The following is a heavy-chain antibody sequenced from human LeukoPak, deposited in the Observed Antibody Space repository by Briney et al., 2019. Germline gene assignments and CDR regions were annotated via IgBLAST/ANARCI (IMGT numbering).Heavy chain of an antibody. CDR3: ARARRSTATIDY. J-gene: IGHJ4*02. CDR2: IYYTGNT. Sequence: SETLSLTCTVSGGSISSYYWSWIRQPPGKGLEWIGYIYYTGNTNYNPSLKSRVTISVDTSKNQFSLKLSSVTAADTAVYYCARARRSTATIDYWGQGTLVTVSS. D-gene: IGHD2-15*01. V-gene: IGHV4-59*12. CDR1: GGSISSYY.